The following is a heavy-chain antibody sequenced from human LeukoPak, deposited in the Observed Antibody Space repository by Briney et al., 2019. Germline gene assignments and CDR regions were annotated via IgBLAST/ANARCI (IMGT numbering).Heavy chain of an antibody. Sequence: GGSLRLSCAASGFTFSSYAMNWVRQTPRKGLEWVSYISTSGLTIYYADSVKGRFTISRDNAKNSLYLQMNSLRAEDSAVYYCARAYYDILTGYPIFDYWGQGTLVTVSS. CDR3: ARAYYDILTGYPIFDY. V-gene: IGHV3-48*01. J-gene: IGHJ4*02. D-gene: IGHD3-9*01. CDR1: GFTFSSYA. CDR2: ISTSGLTI.